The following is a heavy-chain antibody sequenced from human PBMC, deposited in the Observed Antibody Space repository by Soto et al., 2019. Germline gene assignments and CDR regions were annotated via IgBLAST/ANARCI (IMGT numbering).Heavy chain of an antibody. D-gene: IGHD1-26*01. CDR2: IVVGSGNT. CDR1: GFTFTSSA. Sequence: SVKVSCKASGFTFTSSAVQWVRQARGQRLEWIGWIVVGSGNTNYAQKFQERVTITRDMSTSTAYMELSSLRSEDTAVYYCAAISVGEYYYYGMDVWGQGTTVTVSS. J-gene: IGHJ6*02. V-gene: IGHV1-58*01. CDR3: AAISVGEYYYYGMDV.